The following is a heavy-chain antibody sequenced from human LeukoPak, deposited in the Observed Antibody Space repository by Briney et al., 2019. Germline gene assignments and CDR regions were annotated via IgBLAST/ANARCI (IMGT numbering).Heavy chain of an antibody. D-gene: IGHD6-13*01. CDR3: AKDLHSSSWH. J-gene: IGHJ4*02. V-gene: IGHV3-11*01. Sequence: GGSLRLSCAASGFNFSDYYMTWIRQAPGKGLEWVSYITSSGSYIYSADSMKGRFTISRDNSKNTLYLQMNSLRAEDTAVYYCAKDLHSSSWHWGQGTLVTVSS. CDR2: ITSSGSYI. CDR1: GFNFSDYY.